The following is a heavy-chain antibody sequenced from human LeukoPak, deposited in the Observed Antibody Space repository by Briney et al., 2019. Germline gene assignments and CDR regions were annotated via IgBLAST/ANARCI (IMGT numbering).Heavy chain of an antibody. J-gene: IGHJ5*02. D-gene: IGHD2-2*01. Sequence: SETLSLTCTVSGDSISTYYWSWIRQPPGKGLEWIGEINHSGSTNYNPSLKSRVTISVDTSKNRFSLKLSSVTAADTAVYYCARRLGYCSSTSCYRWFDPWGQGTLVTVSS. CDR2: INHSGST. CDR1: GDSISTYY. V-gene: IGHV4-34*01. CDR3: ARRLGYCSSTSCYRWFDP.